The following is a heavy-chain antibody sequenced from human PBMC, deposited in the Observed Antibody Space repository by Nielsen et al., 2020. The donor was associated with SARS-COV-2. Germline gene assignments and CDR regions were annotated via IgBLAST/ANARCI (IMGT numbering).Heavy chain of an antibody. CDR2: INSDGSST. J-gene: IGHJ4*02. D-gene: IGHD3-3*01. CDR3: ARSRGFDTRDFDY. V-gene: IGHV3-74*01. CDR1: GFTFSSYW. Sequence: GGSLRLSCAASGFTFSSYWMHWVRQAPGKGLVWVSRINSDGSSTSYADSVKGRFTISRDNAKNSLYLQMNSLRAEDTAVYYCARSRGFDTRDFDYWGQGALVTVS.